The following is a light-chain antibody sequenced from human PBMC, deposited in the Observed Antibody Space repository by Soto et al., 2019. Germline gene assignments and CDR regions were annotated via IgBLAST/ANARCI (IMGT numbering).Light chain of an antibody. Sequence: EMVLTQSPGTLSLSPGERASLSCRASQSVSSSYLAWYQQKPGQAPRLLIYGASSRATGIPGRFSGSGSGTDFTLTIRRMEPEDFAVYYCQQYGRSPFTFGPGNKVDIK. V-gene: IGKV3-20*01. CDR2: GAS. CDR1: QSVSSSY. J-gene: IGKJ3*01. CDR3: QQYGRSPFT.